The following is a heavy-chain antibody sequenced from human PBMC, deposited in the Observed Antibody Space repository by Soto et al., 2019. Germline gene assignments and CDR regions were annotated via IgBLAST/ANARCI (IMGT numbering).Heavy chain of an antibody. Sequence: GESLKISCKGSGYSFTINCINWVLQMPWKGLEWMGRIDPSDSQSNYNPSFQGHVTISVDTSISTAFLQWDSLQASDTAIYYCARQHYNFWSGSYTGSSYFDFWGRGTLVTVSS. CDR2: IDPSDSQS. V-gene: IGHV5-10-1*01. J-gene: IGHJ2*01. D-gene: IGHD3-3*01. CDR1: GYSFTINC. CDR3: ARQHYNFWSGSYTGSSYFDF.